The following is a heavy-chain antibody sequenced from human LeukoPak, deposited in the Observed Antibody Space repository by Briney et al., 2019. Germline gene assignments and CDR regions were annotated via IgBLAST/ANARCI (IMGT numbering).Heavy chain of an antibody. CDR2: IYYSGST. J-gene: IGHJ4*02. V-gene: IGHV4-61*01. CDR3: ARVDRRDGYPIDY. Sequence: SETLSLTCTVSGGSVSSGSYYWSWIRQPPGKGLEWIGFIYYSGSTNYNPSLKSRVTISVDTSKNQFSLKLSSVTAADTAVYYCARVDRRDGYPIDYWGQGTLVTVSS. CDR1: GGSVSSGSYY. D-gene: IGHD5-24*01.